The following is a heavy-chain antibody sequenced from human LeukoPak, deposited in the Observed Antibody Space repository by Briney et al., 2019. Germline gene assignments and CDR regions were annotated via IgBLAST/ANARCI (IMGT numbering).Heavy chain of an antibody. J-gene: IGHJ6*02. V-gene: IGHV3-7*01. Sequence: PGGSLRLSCAVSGFTFSSYWRSWVRQAPGRGLEWVANIKQDGSEKYYVDSVKGRFTISRDNAKNSLYLQMNSLRAEDTAVYYCARDPRRDYGDYWDSPDYYGMDVWGQGTTVTVSS. CDR1: GFTFSSYW. CDR2: IKQDGSEK. CDR3: ARDPRRDYGDYWDSPDYYGMDV. D-gene: IGHD4-17*01.